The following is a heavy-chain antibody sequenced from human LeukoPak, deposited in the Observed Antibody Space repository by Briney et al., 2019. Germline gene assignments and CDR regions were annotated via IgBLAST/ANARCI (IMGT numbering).Heavy chain of an antibody. V-gene: IGHV4-4*07. Sequence: SETLSLTCTVYGGSISSYYWSWIRQPAGKGLEWIGRIYTSGSTNYNPSLKSRVTMSVDTSKNQFSLKLSSVTAADTAVYYCARDKGHSSSWYGLNWSDPGGQRTLLTLSS. CDR1: GGSISSYY. CDR3: ARDKGHSSSWYGLNWSDP. J-gene: IGHJ5*02. CDR2: IYTSGST. D-gene: IGHD6-13*01.